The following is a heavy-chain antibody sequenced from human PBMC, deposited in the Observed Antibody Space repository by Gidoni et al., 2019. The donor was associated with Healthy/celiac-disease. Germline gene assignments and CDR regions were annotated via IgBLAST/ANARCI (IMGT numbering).Heavy chain of an antibody. Sequence: EVQLLASGGGLVQPGGSLRLSCAASGFPFSSYAMSWVRQAPGKGLEWVSAISGSGGSTYYADSVKGRFTISRDNSKNTLYLQMNSLRAEDTAVYYCAKVSMVRGVISDYWGQGTLVTVSS. CDR2: ISGSGGST. CDR1: GFPFSSYA. CDR3: AKVSMVRGVISDY. J-gene: IGHJ4*02. V-gene: IGHV3-23*01. D-gene: IGHD3-10*01.